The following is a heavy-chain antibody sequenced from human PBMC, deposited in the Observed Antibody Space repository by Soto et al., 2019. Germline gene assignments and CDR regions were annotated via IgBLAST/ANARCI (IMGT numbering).Heavy chain of an antibody. D-gene: IGHD3-16*01. J-gene: IGHJ4*02. CDR1: GFTFSSYA. CDR3: AREGLASHFDY. CDR2: ISYDGNNK. V-gene: IGHV3-30-3*01. Sequence: GSLRLSCAASGFTFSSYAMHWVRQAPGKGLEWVAVISYDGNNKYYADSVKGRFTISRDNSKNTLYLQMNSLRAEDTAVYYCAREGLASHFDYWGQGTLVTVSS.